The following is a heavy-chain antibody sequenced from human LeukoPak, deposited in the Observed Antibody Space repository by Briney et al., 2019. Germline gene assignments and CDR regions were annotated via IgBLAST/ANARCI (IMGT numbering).Heavy chain of an antibody. CDR3: ARDRAPSWFGESQNWFDP. D-gene: IGHD3-10*01. V-gene: IGHV3-21*01. CDR2: ISSSSSYI. CDR1: GFTFSSYS. J-gene: IGHJ5*02. Sequence: PGGSLRLSCAASGFTFSSYSMNWVRQAPGKGLEWVSSISSSSSYIYYADSVKGRFTISRDNAKNSLYLQMNSLRAEDTAVYYCARDRAPSWFGESQNWFDPWGQGTLVTVSS.